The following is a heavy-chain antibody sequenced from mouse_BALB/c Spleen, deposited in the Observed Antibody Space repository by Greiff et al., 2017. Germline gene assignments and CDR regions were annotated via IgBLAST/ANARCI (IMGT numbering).Heavy chain of an antibody. CDR3: ARRGVYGSSPFDY. CDR1: GFNIKDTY. Sequence: VQLQQSGAELVKPGASVKLSCTASGFNIKDTYMHWVKQRPEQGLEWIGRIDPANGNTKYDPKFQGKATITADTSSNTAYLQLSSLTSEDTAVYYCARRGVYGSSPFDYWGQGTTLTVSS. V-gene: IGHV14-3*02. J-gene: IGHJ2*01. D-gene: IGHD1-1*01. CDR2: IDPANGNT.